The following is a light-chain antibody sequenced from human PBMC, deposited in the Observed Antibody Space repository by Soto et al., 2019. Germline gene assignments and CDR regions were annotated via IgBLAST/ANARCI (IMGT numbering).Light chain of an antibody. CDR1: QSVLSTDRRNY. CDR3: QQYYATPLT. CDR2: WAS. J-gene: IGKJ2*01. V-gene: IGKV4-1*01. Sequence: DIVMTQSPDSLAVSLGERATISCQSSQSVLSTDRRNYLAWYQQRPGQSPTLLIYWASTRESGVPDRFSGSGSGTDFTLTISSLQAADVAVYYCQQYYATPLTFGQGTKVEIK.